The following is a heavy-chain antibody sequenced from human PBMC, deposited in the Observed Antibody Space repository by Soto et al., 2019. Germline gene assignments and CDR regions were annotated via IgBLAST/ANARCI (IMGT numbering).Heavy chain of an antibody. CDR2: IKHSGSS. Sequence: SETLSLTCAVYAGSFSHYYWNWIRQSPGKGQEWIGKIKHSGSSNYNPSLRSRVSISVDMSKNQFSLRLTSVTAADTAVYYCARGGSSDWQVALDIWGQGTMVTVSS. CDR1: AGSFSHYY. V-gene: IGHV4-34*01. J-gene: IGHJ3*02. CDR3: ARGGSSDWQVALDI. D-gene: IGHD6-19*01.